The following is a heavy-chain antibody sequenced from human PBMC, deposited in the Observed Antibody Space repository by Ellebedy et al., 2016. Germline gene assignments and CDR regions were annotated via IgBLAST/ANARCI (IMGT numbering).Heavy chain of an antibody. CDR2: LSGNTYTI. V-gene: IGHV3-48*01. Sequence: GGSLRLSCAASGFTFSIYNMNWVRQAPGKGLEWVSYLSGNTYTIFYADSVKGRFTISRDNVKNSLFLQMNSLRADDTAVYYCVRDGGRTGNQDFWGQGTLVTVSS. CDR1: GFTFSIYN. CDR3: VRDGGRTGNQDF. D-gene: IGHD3-16*01. J-gene: IGHJ4*02.